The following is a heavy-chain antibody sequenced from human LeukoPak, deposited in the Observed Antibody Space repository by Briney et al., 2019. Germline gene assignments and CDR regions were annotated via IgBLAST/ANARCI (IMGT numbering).Heavy chain of an antibody. CDR1: GGSISSYY. CDR2: IYTSGST. J-gene: IGHJ4*02. CDR3: AVGAPGYCSGGSSYTPFFDY. D-gene: IGHD2-15*01. V-gene: IGHV4-59*10. Sequence: PSETLSLTCAVSGGSISSYYWSWIRQPAGKGLEWIGGIYTSGSTNYNPSLKSRVTMSVHKSQNQFSLKLSSVNAADTAVYYCAVGAPGYCSGGSSYTPFFDYWGQGTLVTVSS.